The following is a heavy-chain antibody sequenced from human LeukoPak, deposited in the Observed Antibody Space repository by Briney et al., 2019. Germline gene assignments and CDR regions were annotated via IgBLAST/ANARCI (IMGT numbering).Heavy chain of an antibody. CDR2: INSNSAGT. D-gene: IGHD6-13*01. CDR1: GYTFTDYC. V-gene: IGHV1-2*02. J-gene: IGHJ4*02. CDR3: ARMSAGGTVIDN. Sequence: ASVEVSCKASGYTFTDYCLHWVRQAPGQGLQWMGWINSNSAGTNYAQKFQGRVTLTRDTSINTAYMELGSLTSDDTAIYYCARMSAGGTVIDNWGQGTLVTVSS.